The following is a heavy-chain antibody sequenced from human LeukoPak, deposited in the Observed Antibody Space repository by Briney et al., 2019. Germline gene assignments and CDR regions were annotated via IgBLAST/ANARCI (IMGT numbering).Heavy chain of an antibody. Sequence: GGSLKISCKGSGYSFTSYWIGWVRQLPGKGLEWMGIIYPGDSDTRNSPSFQGQVTISADKSISTAYLQWSSLKASDTAMYYCARMGGGAVAGTGHYYYYGMDVWGKGTTVTVSS. CDR1: GYSFTSYW. J-gene: IGHJ6*04. CDR3: ARMGGGAVAGTGHYYYYGMDV. V-gene: IGHV5-51*01. D-gene: IGHD6-19*01. CDR2: IYPGDSDT.